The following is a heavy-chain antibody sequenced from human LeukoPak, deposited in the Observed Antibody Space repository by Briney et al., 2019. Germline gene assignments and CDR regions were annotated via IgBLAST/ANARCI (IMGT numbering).Heavy chain of an antibody. V-gene: IGHV3-66*02. CDR2: IYSGDST. CDR3: AREPDSSSSWFDP. D-gene: IGHD6-13*01. CDR1: GFTVSSNY. Sequence: GGSLRLSCAASGFTVSSNYMSWVRQAPGKGLEWVSVIYSGDSTYYADSVKGRFTISRDNSKNTLYLQMNSLRAEDTAVYYCAREPDSSSSWFDPWGQGTLVTVSS. J-gene: IGHJ5*02.